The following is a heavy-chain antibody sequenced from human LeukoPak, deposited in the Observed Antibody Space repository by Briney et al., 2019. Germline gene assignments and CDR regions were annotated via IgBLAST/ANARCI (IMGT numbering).Heavy chain of an antibody. D-gene: IGHD3-9*01. CDR2: INGSGGST. Sequence: GGSLRLSCAASGFTFSSYAMSWVRQAPGKGLEWVSAINGSGGSTYYADSVKGRFTISRDNSKNTLYLQMNSLRAEDTAVYYCAKAAYYDILTGYQYYFDYWGQGTLVTVSS. J-gene: IGHJ4*02. CDR3: AKAAYYDILTGYQYYFDY. V-gene: IGHV3-23*01. CDR1: GFTFSSYA.